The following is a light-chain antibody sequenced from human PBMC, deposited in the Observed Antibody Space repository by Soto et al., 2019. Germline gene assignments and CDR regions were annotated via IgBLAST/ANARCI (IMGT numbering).Light chain of an antibody. Sequence: DIRMTQSPSSLSASVGHRVTITCRASLTIGDSLSWFQQKVGKPPTLLIYGASALQSGVPARFSGSGSGTDFTLTINNMQREDFATYYCQQTYNLPRTFGQGTKVDIK. CDR2: GAS. CDR1: LTIGDS. V-gene: IGKV1-39*01. CDR3: QQTYNLPRT. J-gene: IGKJ1*01.